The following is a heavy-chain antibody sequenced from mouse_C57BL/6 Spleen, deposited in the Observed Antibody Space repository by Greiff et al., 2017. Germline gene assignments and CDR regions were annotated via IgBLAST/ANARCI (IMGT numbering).Heavy chain of an antibody. Sequence: VQLQESGPELVKPGASVKISCKASGYAFSSSWMNWVKQRPGKGLEWIGRIYPGDGDTNYNGKFKGKATLTADKSSSTAYMQLSSLTSEDSAVYFCARERDAIDYWGQGTSVTVSS. CDR2: IYPGDGDT. CDR3: ARERDAIDY. J-gene: IGHJ4*01. V-gene: IGHV1-82*01. CDR1: GYAFSSSW.